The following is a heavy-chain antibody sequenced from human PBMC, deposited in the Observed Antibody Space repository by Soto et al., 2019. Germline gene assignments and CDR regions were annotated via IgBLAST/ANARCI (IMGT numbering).Heavy chain of an antibody. CDR3: ARDRYSGYDYYYFGMDV. Sequence: SLRLSCAASGFTVSSNYMRWVRQAPGKGLEWVSVIYSGGSTYYADSVKGRFTISRDNSKNTVYLQMNSLRAEDTAVYYCARDRYSGYDYYYFGMDVWGQGTTVTVSS. CDR1: GFTVSSNY. D-gene: IGHD5-12*01. CDR2: IYSGGST. J-gene: IGHJ6*02. V-gene: IGHV3-53*01.